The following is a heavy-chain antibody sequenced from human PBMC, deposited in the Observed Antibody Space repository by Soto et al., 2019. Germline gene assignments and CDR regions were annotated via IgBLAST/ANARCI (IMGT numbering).Heavy chain of an antibody. CDR1: GFTFSSYA. J-gene: IGHJ4*02. CDR3: ARGRRVVLRFLEWLSNPDY. V-gene: IGHV3-30-3*01. D-gene: IGHD3-3*01. Sequence: QVQLVESGGGVVQPGRSLRLSCAASGFTFSSYAMHWVRQAPGKGLEWVAVISYDGSNKYYADSVKGRFTISRDNSKNTLYLQMNSLRAEDTAVYYCARGRRVVLRFLEWLSNPDYWGQGNLVTVSS. CDR2: ISYDGSNK.